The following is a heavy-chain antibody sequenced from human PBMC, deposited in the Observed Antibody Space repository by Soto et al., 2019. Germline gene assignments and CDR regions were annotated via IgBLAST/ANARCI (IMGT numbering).Heavy chain of an antibody. CDR1: GFTFDDYG. CDR3: ARLYSSGWFGAGRY. V-gene: IGHV3-20*04. J-gene: IGHJ4*02. CDR2: INWNGGST. D-gene: IGHD6-19*01. Sequence: EVQLVDSGGGVVRPGGSLRLSCAASGFTFDDYGMSWVRQAPGKGLEWVSGINWNGGSTGYADSVKGRFTISRDNAKNSLYLRMNSLTAEDTPLYYCARLYSSGWFGAGRYWGQGTLVTVSS.